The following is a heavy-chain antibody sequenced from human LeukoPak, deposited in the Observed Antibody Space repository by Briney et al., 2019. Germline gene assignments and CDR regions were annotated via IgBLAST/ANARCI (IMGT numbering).Heavy chain of an antibody. Sequence: SETLSLTCAVSGYSISSGYCWGWIRQPPGKGLEWIGTIYHSGSTYYNPSLKSRVTISVDTSKNQFSLKLSSVTAADTAVYYCASADSSGYFYVAYWGQGTLVTVSS. CDR2: IYHSGST. D-gene: IGHD3-22*01. V-gene: IGHV4-38-2*01. CDR1: GYSISSGYC. CDR3: ASADSSGYFYVAY. J-gene: IGHJ4*02.